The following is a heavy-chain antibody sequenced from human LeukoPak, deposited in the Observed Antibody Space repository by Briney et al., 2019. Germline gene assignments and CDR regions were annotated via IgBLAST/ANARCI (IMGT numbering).Heavy chain of an antibody. D-gene: IGHD1-26*01. CDR3: TTELTWEHTPSR. J-gene: IGHJ4*02. Sequence: PRRSLRLSCAASGFSFSNAWMSWVRQAPGKGLEWVGRVKRKTDGGTTDYAAPVKGRFAISRDDSKNTLYLQMNSLKTEDTAVYYCTTELTWEHTPSRWGQGTLVTVSS. CDR1: GFSFSNAW. V-gene: IGHV3-15*01. CDR2: VKRKTDGGTT.